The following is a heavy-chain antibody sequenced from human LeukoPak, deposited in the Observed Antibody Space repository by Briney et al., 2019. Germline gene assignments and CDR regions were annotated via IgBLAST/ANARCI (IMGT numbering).Heavy chain of an antibody. D-gene: IGHD6-19*01. V-gene: IGHV3-33*01. CDR3: ARGPVAGSNYYYGMDV. CDR1: GFAFSTYG. Sequence: PGGSLRLSCITSGFAFSTYGMHWVRQAPGKGLEWVAVIWYDGSNKNYADPVKGRFTISRDNSKSTLYLQMNSLRAEDTAVYYCARGPVAGSNYYYGMDVWGQGTTVTASS. CDR2: IWYDGSNK. J-gene: IGHJ6*02.